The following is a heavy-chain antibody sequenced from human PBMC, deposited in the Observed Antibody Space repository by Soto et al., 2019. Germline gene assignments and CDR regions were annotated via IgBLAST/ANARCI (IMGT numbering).Heavy chain of an antibody. J-gene: IGHJ6*03. CDR3: AKDLLFVGTWAADSKMVA. CDR1: GFTFSSYA. D-gene: IGHD3-22*01. CDR2: ISGSGGST. V-gene: IGHV3-23*01. Sequence: PGGSLRLSCAASGFTFSSYAMSWVRQAPGKGLEWVSAISGSGGSTYYADSVKGRFTISRDNSKNTLYLQMNSLRAEDTAVYYCAKDLLFVGTWAADSKMVAWGKGPPVTVS.